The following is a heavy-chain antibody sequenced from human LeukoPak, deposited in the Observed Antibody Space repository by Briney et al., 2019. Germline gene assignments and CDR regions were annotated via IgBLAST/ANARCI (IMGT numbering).Heavy chain of an antibody. V-gene: IGHV3-21*01. CDR2: ISSDGRYI. CDR1: GFTFSTYT. J-gene: IGHJ4*02. CDR3: ATSRFYLES. Sequence: GGSLRLSCAASGFTFSTYTMNWVRQAPGKGLEWVSAISSDGRYIYYADSVKGRFTVSRDNARNSLYLQMNSLRAEDTAVYYCATSRFYLESWGQGTLVTVSS.